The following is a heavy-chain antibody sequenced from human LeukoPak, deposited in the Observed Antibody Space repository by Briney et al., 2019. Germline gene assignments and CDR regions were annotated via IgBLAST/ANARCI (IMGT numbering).Heavy chain of an antibody. CDR2: ISYDGSNK. J-gene: IGHJ4*02. D-gene: IGHD6-19*01. CDR3: AKDVAVAGFYYFDY. CDR1: GFTFSSYG. Sequence: GGSLRLSCAASGFTFSSYGMHWVRQAPGKGLEWVAVISYDGSNKYYADSVKGRFTISRDNSKNTLYLQMNGLRAEDTAVYYCAKDVAVAGFYYFDYWGQGTLVTVSS. V-gene: IGHV3-30*18.